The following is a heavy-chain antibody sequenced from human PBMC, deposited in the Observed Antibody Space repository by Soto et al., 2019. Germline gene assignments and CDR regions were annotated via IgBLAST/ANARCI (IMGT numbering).Heavy chain of an antibody. CDR3: VTELPNDSCPFNY. CDR2: IKSKVDGGTT. V-gene: IGHV3-15*01. D-gene: IGHD3-22*01. CDR1: GFTSSGAF. Sequence: GWYLRSSSAASGFTSSGAFIVWVRHTPGKGLEWIGLIKSKVDGGTTHYAAPVEGRFIISRDDSQSTLSLQMNSLKVEDTAVYYCVTELPNDSCPFNYCGQGSLVAV. J-gene: IGHJ4*01.